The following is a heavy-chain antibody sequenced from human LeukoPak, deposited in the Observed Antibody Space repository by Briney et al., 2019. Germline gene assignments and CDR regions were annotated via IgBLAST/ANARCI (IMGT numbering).Heavy chain of an antibody. Sequence: PGGSLRLSCAASGFTFSSYSMSWVRQAPGKGLEWVSYISSSSSYIYYADSVKGRFTISRDNAKNSLYLQMNSLRAEDTAVYYCARSGIRGYYFDYWGRGTLVTVSS. D-gene: IGHD1-14*01. CDR1: GFTFSSYS. J-gene: IGHJ4*02. CDR3: ARSGIRGYYFDY. CDR2: ISSSSSYI. V-gene: IGHV3-21*01.